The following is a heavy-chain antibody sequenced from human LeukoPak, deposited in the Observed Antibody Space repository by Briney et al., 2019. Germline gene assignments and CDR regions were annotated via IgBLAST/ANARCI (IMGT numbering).Heavy chain of an antibody. V-gene: IGHV3-74*01. CDR3: ARVLREYGSGTYYDSDF. D-gene: IGHD3-10*01. Sequence: GGSLRLSCAASGFTFSSYWMHWVRQAPGKGLVWVSRINSDGSSTNYADSVKGRFTISRDNAKNTLYLQMNSLRAEDTAAYYCARVLREYGSGTYYDSDFWGQGTLVTVSS. CDR2: INSDGSST. J-gene: IGHJ4*02. CDR1: GFTFSSYW.